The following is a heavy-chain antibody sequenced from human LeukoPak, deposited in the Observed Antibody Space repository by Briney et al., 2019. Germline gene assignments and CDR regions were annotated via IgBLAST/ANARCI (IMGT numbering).Heavy chain of an antibody. D-gene: IGHD3-3*01. Sequence: GGSLRLSCAASGFTLSNFAMTWVRQAPGKGLEWVSSISDIGPNTYYAASVKGRFTISRDTSKNTLYLQMNSLRAEDTAIYYCTKRLSLRFDAFDIWGPGTMVTVSS. CDR3: TKRLSLRFDAFDI. J-gene: IGHJ3*02. V-gene: IGHV3-23*01. CDR2: ISDIGPNT. CDR1: GFTLSNFA.